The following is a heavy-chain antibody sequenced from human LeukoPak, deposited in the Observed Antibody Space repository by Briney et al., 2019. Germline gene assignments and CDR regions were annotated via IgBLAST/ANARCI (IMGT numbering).Heavy chain of an antibody. V-gene: IGHV3-21*01. CDR3: ARAQQWLVSDC. J-gene: IGHJ4*02. CDR2: ISSSSSYI. CDR1: GFTFSGSA. Sequence: GGSLRLSCAASGFTFSGSAMNWVRQAPGKGLEWVSSISSSSSYIYYADSVKGRFTISRDNAKNSLYLQMNSLRAEDTAVYYCARAQQWLVSDCWGQGTLVTVSS. D-gene: IGHD6-19*01.